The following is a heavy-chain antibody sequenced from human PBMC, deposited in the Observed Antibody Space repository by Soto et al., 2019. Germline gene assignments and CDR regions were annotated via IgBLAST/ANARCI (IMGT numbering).Heavy chain of an antibody. CDR1: GFTFSSYA. J-gene: IGHJ6*02. CDR3: AREYTAWPLAYGLDV. Sequence: GGSLRLSCAASGFTFSSYAMSWVRQAPGKGLEWVSSISSRSDIYYADSVKGRFTISRDNAKNSVSLQMNSLRAEDTAVYYCAREYTAWPLAYGLDVWGQGTTVTVSS. V-gene: IGHV3-21*01. D-gene: IGHD2-2*02. CDR2: ISSRSDI.